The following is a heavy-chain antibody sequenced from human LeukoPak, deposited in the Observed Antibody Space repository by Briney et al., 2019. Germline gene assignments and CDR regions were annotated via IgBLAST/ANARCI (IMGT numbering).Heavy chain of an antibody. J-gene: IGHJ3*02. V-gene: IGHV4-30-4*01. D-gene: IGHD2-21*02. CDR1: GSSISSGDYY. CDR2: IYYSGDT. CDR3: ARGICGGDCYSTSVDAFDI. Sequence: NSSQTLSLTCTVSGSSISSGDYYWSWIRQPPGKGLEWIGYIYYSGDTYYNPSLRSRVTISVDTSKNQFSLKVSSVTAADTAVYYCARGICGGDCYSTSVDAFDIWGQGTMVTVSS.